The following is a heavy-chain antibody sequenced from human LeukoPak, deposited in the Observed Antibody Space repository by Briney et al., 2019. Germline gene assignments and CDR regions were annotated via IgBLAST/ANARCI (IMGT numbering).Heavy chain of an antibody. CDR3: ARAMVGNRFDP. CDR1: GGSFSGYY. J-gene: IGHJ5*02. D-gene: IGHD4/OR15-4a*01. CDR2: IYTSGST. Sequence: SETLSLTCAVYGGSFSGYYWSWIRQPAGKGLEWIGRIYTSGSTNYNPSLKSRVTMSVDTSKNQFSLKLSSVTAADTAVYYCARAMVGNRFDPWGQGTLVTVSS. V-gene: IGHV4-59*10.